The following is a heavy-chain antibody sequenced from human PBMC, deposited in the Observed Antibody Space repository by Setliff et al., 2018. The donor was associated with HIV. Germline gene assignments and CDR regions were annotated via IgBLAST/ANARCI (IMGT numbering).Heavy chain of an antibody. CDR2: INHGGST. D-gene: IGHD5-18*01. Sequence: SETLSLPRAVCGGAFSGYYWSWIREPPGKGLEWIVEINHGGSTDSNPSLKSRFTSSRNNSKNTLYLQMNSLRAEDTAVYYCAKGSLPSGYSYGFFDYWGQGTLVTVSS. CDR3: AKGSLPSGYSYGFFDY. CDR1: GGAFSGYY. J-gene: IGHJ4*02. V-gene: IGHV4-34*01.